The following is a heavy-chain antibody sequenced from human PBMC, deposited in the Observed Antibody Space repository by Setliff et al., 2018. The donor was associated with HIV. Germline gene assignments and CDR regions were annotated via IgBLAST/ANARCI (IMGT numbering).Heavy chain of an antibody. J-gene: IGHJ1*01. CDR2: VYPGDSDT. D-gene: IGHD6-19*01. Sequence: PGESLKISCKGSRYSFTTYWIAWVRQMPGKGLEWMGIVYPGDSDTRNSPSFQGQVTISADKSISTAYLQWSSLKASDTAMYYCARQRSSGWYSAEYFQHWGQGTLVTVSS. CDR3: ARQRSSGWYSAEYFQH. CDR1: RYSFTTYW. V-gene: IGHV5-51*01.